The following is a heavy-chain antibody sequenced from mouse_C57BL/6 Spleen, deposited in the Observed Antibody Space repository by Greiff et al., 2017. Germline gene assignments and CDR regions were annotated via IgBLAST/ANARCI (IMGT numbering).Heavy chain of an antibody. D-gene: IGHD2-1*01. CDR3: TRHGNYPAWFAY. CDR2: IDPENGDT. Sequence: VQLKQSGAELVRPGASVKLSCTASGFNIKDDYMHWVKQRPEQGLEWIGWIDPENGDTEYASKFQGKATITADPSSNPAYLQLSSLTSEDTAVYFCTRHGNYPAWFAYWGQGTLVTVSA. J-gene: IGHJ3*01. V-gene: IGHV14-4*01. CDR1: GFNIKDDY.